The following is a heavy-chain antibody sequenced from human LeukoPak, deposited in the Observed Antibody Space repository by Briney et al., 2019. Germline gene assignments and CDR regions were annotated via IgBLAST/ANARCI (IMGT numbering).Heavy chain of an antibody. CDR3: ASASLPVERSDAFDI. J-gene: IGHJ3*02. CDR2: IYSGGST. D-gene: IGHD1-1*01. CDR1: GFTVSSNY. V-gene: IGHV3-66*02. Sequence: PGGSLRLSCAASGFTVSSNYMSWVRQAPGKGLEWVSVIYSGGSTYYADSVKGRFTISRDNSKNTLYLQMNSLRAEDTAVYYCASASLPVERSDAFDIWGQGTMVTVSS.